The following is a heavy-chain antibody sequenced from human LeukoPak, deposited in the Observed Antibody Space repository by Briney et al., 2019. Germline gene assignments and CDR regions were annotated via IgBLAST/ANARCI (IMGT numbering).Heavy chain of an antibody. J-gene: IGHJ4*02. D-gene: IGHD3-10*01. CDR1: GYSISSGYY. V-gene: IGHV4-38-2*02. CDR2: IYHSGST. Sequence: SETLSLTCAVSGYSISSGYYWGWIRQPPGKGLEWIGSIYHSGSTYYNPPLKSRVTISVDTSKNQFSLKLSSVTAADTAVYYCAREPKYGSGSYYLDYWGQGTLVTVSS. CDR3: AREPKYGSGSYYLDY.